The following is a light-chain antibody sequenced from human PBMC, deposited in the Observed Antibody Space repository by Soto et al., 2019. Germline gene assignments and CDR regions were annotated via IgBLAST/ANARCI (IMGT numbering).Light chain of an antibody. V-gene: IGLV1-40*01. CDR2: GNS. CDR3: QSYDSTLGAVV. Sequence: QSVLTQPPSVSAAPGQRVTISCTGTGSNTGAGYEVQWYQHLPGTAPKLLIFGNSDRPAGVPDRFSGSKSGTSASLAITGLQAEDEADYYCQSYDSTLGAVVFGGGTKLTVL. CDR1: GSNTGAGYE. J-gene: IGLJ2*01.